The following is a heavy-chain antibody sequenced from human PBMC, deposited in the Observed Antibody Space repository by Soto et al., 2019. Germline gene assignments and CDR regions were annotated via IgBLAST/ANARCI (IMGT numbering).Heavy chain of an antibody. Sequence: QVLLLQSGAEVKKPGASVKVSCKASGYTFSGFYMHWVRQAPGQGLEWMGWINPSNGGTKYAEKFQGRVTMTRDTSISTADVELSRLTSDDTAVYYCASAAVTGTAGLDFWGQGTLVTVSS. CDR1: GYTFSGFY. J-gene: IGHJ4*02. D-gene: IGHD6-19*01. CDR2: INPSNGGT. CDR3: ASAAVTGTAGLDF. V-gene: IGHV1-2*02.